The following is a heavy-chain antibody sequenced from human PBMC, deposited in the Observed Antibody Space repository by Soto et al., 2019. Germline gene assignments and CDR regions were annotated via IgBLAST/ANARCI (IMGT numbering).Heavy chain of an antibody. V-gene: IGHV3-30-3*01. J-gene: IGHJ2*01. CDR2: ISYDGSNK. D-gene: IGHD4-4*01. Sequence: QVQLVESGGGVVQPGRSLRLSCAASGFTFSSYAMHWVRQVPGKGLEWVAVISYDGSNKYYADSVKGRFTISRDNSKNXRYLQMNSLRAEDTAVYYCARPLWRDDYNWGYFDLWGRGTLVTVSS. CDR3: ARPLWRDDYNWGYFDL. CDR1: GFTFSSYA.